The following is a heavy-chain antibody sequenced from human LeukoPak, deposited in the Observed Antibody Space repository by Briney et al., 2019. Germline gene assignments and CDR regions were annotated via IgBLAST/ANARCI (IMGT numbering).Heavy chain of an antibody. Sequence: PSETLSLTCTVSGGSISSYYWSWIRQPPGKGLEWIGYIYYSGSTNYNPSLMSRVTISVDTSKNQFSLKLSSVTAADTAVYYCARESWYYDSSGYLYNWFDPWGQGTLVTVSS. CDR2: IYYSGST. CDR1: GGSISSYY. CDR3: ARESWYYDSSGYLYNWFDP. V-gene: IGHV4-59*01. D-gene: IGHD3-22*01. J-gene: IGHJ5*02.